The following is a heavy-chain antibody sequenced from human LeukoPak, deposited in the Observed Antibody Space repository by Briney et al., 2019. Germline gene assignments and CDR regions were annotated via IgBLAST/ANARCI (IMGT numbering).Heavy chain of an antibody. CDR3: ARQASVRVYAFDI. CDR1: GYTFTNYW. V-gene: IGHV5-51*01. CDR2: IYPGDSDT. J-gene: IGHJ3*02. D-gene: IGHD3-10*01. Sequence: GESLKISCKGSGYTFTNYWIGWVRQMPGKGLEFMGIIYPGDSDTRYSPSFQGQVTISADKSISTAYLQWSSLKASDTAMYYCARQASVRVYAFDIWGQGTMVTVSS.